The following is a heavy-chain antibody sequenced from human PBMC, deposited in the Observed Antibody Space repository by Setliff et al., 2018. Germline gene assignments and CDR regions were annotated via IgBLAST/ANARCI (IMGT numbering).Heavy chain of an antibody. CDR1: GGSIGPHY. Sequence: SETLSLTCTVSGGSIGPHYWSWIRQAPGKGLEWIGHIFYSDTAKYNPSLESRAAFSVDSSKNQFSLKLRSVTAADTAVYYCARDRSTVIRGVTSFFYYYMDVWGGGTTVTVSS. D-gene: IGHD3-10*01. J-gene: IGHJ6*03. CDR3: ARDRSTVIRGVTSFFYYYMDV. V-gene: IGHV4-59*11. CDR2: IFYSDTA.